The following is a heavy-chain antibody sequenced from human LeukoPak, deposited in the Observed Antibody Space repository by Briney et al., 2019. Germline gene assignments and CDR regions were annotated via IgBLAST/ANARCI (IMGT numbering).Heavy chain of an antibody. CDR2: INHSGST. D-gene: IGHD4-17*01. CDR1: GFLFSGYG. J-gene: IGHJ4*02. Sequence: GSLRLSCEASGFLFSGYGMHWVRQPPGKGLEWIGEINHSGSTNYNPSLKSRVTISVDTSKNQFSLKLNSVTAADTAVYYCARAGYGDSDFDYWGQGTLVTVSS. CDR3: ARAGYGDSDFDY. V-gene: IGHV4-34*01.